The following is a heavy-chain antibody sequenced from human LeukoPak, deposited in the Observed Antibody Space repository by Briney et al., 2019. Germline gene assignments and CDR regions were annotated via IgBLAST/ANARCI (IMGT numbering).Heavy chain of an antibody. CDR1: GFTFSSYW. Sequence: PGGSLRLSCAASGFTFSSYWLSWVRQAPGKGLEWVANIKQDGSEKYYVDSVKGRFTISRDNAKNTLYLQMNSLRAEDTAVYYCAKDYYCSVTLFDYWGQGTLVTVSS. CDR3: AKDYYCSVTLFDY. J-gene: IGHJ4*02. CDR2: IKQDGSEK. D-gene: IGHD3-10*01. V-gene: IGHV3-7*04.